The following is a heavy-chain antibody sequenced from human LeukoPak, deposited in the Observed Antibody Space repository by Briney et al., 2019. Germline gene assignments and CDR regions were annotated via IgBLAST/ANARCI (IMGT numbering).Heavy chain of an antibody. CDR1: GYTLTNYD. CDR3: ARDYGDNSGWFDP. V-gene: IGHV1-8*01. D-gene: IGHD4-23*01. Sequence: GASVKVSCKASGYTLTNYDINWVRQATGQGLEWMGWMSPNSGSTGYAQKFQGRISMTRSTSIGTAYMELSSLTSEDTAVYYCARDYGDNSGWFDPWGQGTLVTVSS. CDR2: MSPNSGST. J-gene: IGHJ5*02.